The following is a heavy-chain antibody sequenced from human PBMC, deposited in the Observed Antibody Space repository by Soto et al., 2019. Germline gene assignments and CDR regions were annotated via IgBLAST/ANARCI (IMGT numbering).Heavy chain of an antibody. J-gene: IGHJ4*02. V-gene: IGHV1-24*01. CDR1: GYTLTELS. CDR2: FDPEDGET. Sequence: GASVKVSCKVSGYTLTELSMHWVRQAPGEGLEWMGGFDPEDGETIYAQKFQGRVTMTEDTSTDTAYMELSSLRSEDTAVYYCATGAFTIFGVVTPFDYWGQGTLVTVSS. D-gene: IGHD3-3*01. CDR3: ATGAFTIFGVVTPFDY.